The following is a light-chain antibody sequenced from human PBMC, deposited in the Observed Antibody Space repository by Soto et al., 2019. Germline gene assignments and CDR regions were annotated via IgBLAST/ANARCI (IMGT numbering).Light chain of an antibody. V-gene: IGLV2-8*01. J-gene: IGLJ1*01. CDR3: SSYAGSNYPYV. Sequence: SALAQPPSASGCPGQSVTISCTGTSGDVGAYDYVSWYQQHPGKAPKLLIYEVTKRPLGVPDRFSGSKSGNAASLTVSGLQAEDEADYYCSSYAGSNYPYVFGTGTKVTVL. CDR1: SGDVGAYDY. CDR2: EVT.